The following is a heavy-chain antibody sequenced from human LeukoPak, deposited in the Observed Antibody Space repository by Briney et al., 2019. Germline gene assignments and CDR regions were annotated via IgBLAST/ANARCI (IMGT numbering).Heavy chain of an antibody. CDR2: ISGSGGST. Sequence: GGSLRLSCAASGFTFSSYAMSWVRQAPGKGLEWVSAISGSGGSTYYADSVKGRFTISRDNSKNTLYLQMNSLRAEDTAVYYCARPQTHYYDSSGPRYYFDYWGQGTLVTVSS. D-gene: IGHD3-22*01. CDR3: ARPQTHYYDSSGPRYYFDY. J-gene: IGHJ4*02. CDR1: GFTFSSYA. V-gene: IGHV3-23*01.